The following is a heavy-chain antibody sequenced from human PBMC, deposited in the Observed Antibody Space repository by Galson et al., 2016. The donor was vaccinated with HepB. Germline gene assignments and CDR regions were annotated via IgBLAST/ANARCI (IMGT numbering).Heavy chain of an antibody. J-gene: IGHJ5*01. D-gene: IGHD2-8*01. V-gene: IGHV3-11*01. CDR2: IRRSSTII. Sequence: SLRLSCAASGFVFSDFYMSWIRQAPGKGLEWVAHIRRSSTIITYADSVKGRFTISRDNAKNSLYLQVNNLRAEDTAVYFCAREYSTSGASDPWGQGVLVTVSS. CDR3: AREYSTSGASDP. CDR1: GFVFSDFY.